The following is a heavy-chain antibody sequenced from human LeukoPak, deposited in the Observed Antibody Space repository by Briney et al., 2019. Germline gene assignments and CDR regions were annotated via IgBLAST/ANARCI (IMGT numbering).Heavy chain of an antibody. J-gene: IGHJ6*03. D-gene: IGHD6-13*01. CDR3: ARGTIAADDFYYMDV. V-gene: IGHV4-38-2*02. CDR2: IYHSGST. CDR1: GYSISSGYY. Sequence: PSETLSLTCTVSGYSISSGYYWGWIRQPPGKGLEWIGSIYHSGSTYYNPSLKSRVIISLDTSKNQFSLRLSSVTAADTAVYYCARGTIAADDFYYMDVWGKGTTVTISS.